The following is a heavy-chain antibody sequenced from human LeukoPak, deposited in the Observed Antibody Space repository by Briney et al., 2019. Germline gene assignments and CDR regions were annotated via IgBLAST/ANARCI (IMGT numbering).Heavy chain of an antibody. CDR1: VFTISTNY. V-gene: IGHV3-53*01. J-gene: IGHJ4*02. D-gene: IGHD3-22*01. Sequence: PGGSLRLSCAASVFTISTNYMSCVRQAPGKGLEWVSVMYTGGSTYYADSVKGRFTISRDNSKNTLYLQMNSMRAEDTALYYCARAPLKRDSIGYPYFDASGQGTLVTVSS. CDR2: MYTGGST. CDR3: ARAPLKRDSIGYPYFDA.